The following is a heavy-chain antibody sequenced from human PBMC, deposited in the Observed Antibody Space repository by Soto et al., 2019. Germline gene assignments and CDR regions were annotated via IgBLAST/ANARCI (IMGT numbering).Heavy chain of an antibody. CDR3: ARALGYAFDY. CDR1: GFTFSSYA. CDR2: ISYDGSNK. V-gene: IGHV3-30-3*01. J-gene: IGHJ4*02. Sequence: QVQLVESGGGVVQPGRSLRLSCAASGFTFSSYAMHWVRQAPGKGLEWVAVISYDGSNKYYADSVKGRFTISRDNSKNTLYLQMNSLGAEDTAVHYCARALGYAFDYWGQGTLVTVSS. D-gene: IGHD5-18*01.